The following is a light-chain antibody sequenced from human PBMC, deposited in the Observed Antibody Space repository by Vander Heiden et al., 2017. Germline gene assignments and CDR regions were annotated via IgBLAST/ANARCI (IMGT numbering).Light chain of an antibody. Sequence: QSGLTQPRSVSGSPGQPVTISCAGTNRDVGAYNYVSWYQQQPAKAPKLLIYDVNKRPSGVPERFSGSNSGNTASLTISGTQAEDEADYYCPAYAVSTEIFGGGTKLTVL. CDR3: PAYAVSTEI. CDR1: NRDVGAYNY. CDR2: DVN. J-gene: IGLJ2*01. V-gene: IGLV2-11*01.